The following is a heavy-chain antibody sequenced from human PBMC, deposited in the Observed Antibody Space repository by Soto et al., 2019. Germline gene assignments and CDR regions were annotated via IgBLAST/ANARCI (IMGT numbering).Heavy chain of an antibody. CDR3: ARGRYISKVVPAAIGRYYGMDV. D-gene: IGHD2-2*02. CDR1: GFTFSSYA. J-gene: IGHJ6*02. CDR2: ISYDGSNK. V-gene: IGHV3-30-3*01. Sequence: PGGSLRLSCAASGFTFSSYAMHWVRQAPGKGLEWVAVISYDGSNKYYADSAKGRFTISRDNSKNTLYLQMNSLRAEDTAVYYCARGRYISKVVPAAIGRYYGMDVWGQGTTVTVSS.